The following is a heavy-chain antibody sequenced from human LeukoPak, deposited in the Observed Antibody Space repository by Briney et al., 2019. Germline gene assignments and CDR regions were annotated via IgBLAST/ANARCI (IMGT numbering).Heavy chain of an antibody. CDR2: IYYSGST. CDR1: GGSISSYY. V-gene: IGHV4-59*01. CDR3: ARMVRGDYGMDV. Sequence: SETLSLTCTVSGGSISSYYWSWIRQPPGKGLEWIGYIYYSGSTNYNPSLKSRVTISVDTSKNQFSPKLSSVTAADTAVYYCARMVRGDYGMDVWGQGTTVTVSS. D-gene: IGHD3-10*01. J-gene: IGHJ6*02.